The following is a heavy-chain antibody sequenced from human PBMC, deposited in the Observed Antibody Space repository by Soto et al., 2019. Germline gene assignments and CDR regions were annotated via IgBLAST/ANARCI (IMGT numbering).Heavy chain of an antibody. CDR3: ARLGFPGAIYFDS. Sequence: GESLKISCKGSGYNFTTFWIGWVRQVPGKGLEWMGIVYPGDSETKYSPDFEGQVTISADRSTDTAYLQWRSLRASDTAMYYCARLGFPGAIYFDSWGLGTLVTVSS. CDR1: GYNFTTFW. V-gene: IGHV5-51*01. CDR2: VYPGDSET. J-gene: IGHJ4*02.